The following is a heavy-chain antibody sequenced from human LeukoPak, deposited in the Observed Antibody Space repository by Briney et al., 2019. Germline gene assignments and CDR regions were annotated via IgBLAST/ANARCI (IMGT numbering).Heavy chain of an antibody. Sequence: GGSLRLSCAASGFTFSTYTMNWVRQAPGKGLEWVSYISSSSGTISYADSVKGRFTISRDNAKNSLYLQMNSLRAEDTAVYYCANHLACGSTSCPPFDYWGQGTLVTVSS. D-gene: IGHD2-2*01. V-gene: IGHV3-48*04. J-gene: IGHJ4*02. CDR3: ANHLACGSTSCPPFDY. CDR1: GFTFSTYT. CDR2: ISSSSGTI.